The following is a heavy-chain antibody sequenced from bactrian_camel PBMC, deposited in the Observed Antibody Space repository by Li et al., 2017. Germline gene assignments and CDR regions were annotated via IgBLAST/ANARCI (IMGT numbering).Heavy chain of an antibody. J-gene: IGHJ4*01. CDR1: GFRFTDYA. CDR2: IDLDSYT. V-gene: IGHV3S55*01. Sequence: HVQLLESGVGSAETGGSLRVSCRASGFRFTDYALGWYRQAPGNECELLSTIDLDSYTYVADSVKGRFTASRDNAKNTLYLQLNSLKPEDTAMYYCTKDRSYGTRYWVQSTRGQGTQVTVS. CDR3: TKDRSYGTRYWVQST. D-gene: IGHD1*01.